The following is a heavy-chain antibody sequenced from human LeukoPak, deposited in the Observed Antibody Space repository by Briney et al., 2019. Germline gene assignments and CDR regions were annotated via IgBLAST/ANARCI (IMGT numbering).Heavy chain of an antibody. J-gene: IGHJ4*02. V-gene: IGHV3-33*08. CDR1: GFTFSSYA. CDR2: IWYDGSNK. D-gene: IGHD3-10*01. Sequence: TGGSLRLSCAASGFTFSSYAMHWVRQAPGKGLEWVAVIWYDGSNKYYADSVKGRFTISRDNSKNTLYLQMNSLRAEDTAVYYCARDRWMVRGVAPDYWGQGTLVTVSS. CDR3: ARDRWMVRGVAPDY.